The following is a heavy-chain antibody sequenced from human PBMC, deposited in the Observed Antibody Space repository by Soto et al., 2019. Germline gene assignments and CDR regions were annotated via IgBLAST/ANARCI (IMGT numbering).Heavy chain of an antibody. CDR3: ARVSAAAGMGRVGWFDP. Sequence: GASVKVSCKASGYTFTSYYMHWVRQAPGQGLEWMGIINPSGGSTSYAQKFQGRVTMTRDTSTSTVYMELSSLRSEDTAVYYCARVSAAAGMGRVGWFDPWGQGTLVTVSS. V-gene: IGHV1-46*01. D-gene: IGHD6-13*01. J-gene: IGHJ5*02. CDR1: GYTFTSYY. CDR2: INPSGGST.